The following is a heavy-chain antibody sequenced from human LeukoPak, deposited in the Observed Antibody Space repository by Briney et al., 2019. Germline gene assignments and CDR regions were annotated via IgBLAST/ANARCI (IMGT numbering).Heavy chain of an antibody. Sequence: PGGSLRLSCAASGFTFSSYWMSWVRQAPGKGLEWVASIKQDGSEKYYVDSVKGRVTISRDNAKNSLYLQMNSLRAEDTAVYYCARDLRSSSSNKFDYWGQGTLVTVSS. J-gene: IGHJ4*02. D-gene: IGHD6-13*01. CDR3: ARDLRSSSSNKFDY. CDR1: GFTFSSYW. CDR2: IKQDGSEK. V-gene: IGHV3-7*03.